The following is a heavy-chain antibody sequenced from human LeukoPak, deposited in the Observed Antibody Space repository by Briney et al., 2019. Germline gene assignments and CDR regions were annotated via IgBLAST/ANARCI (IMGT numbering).Heavy chain of an antibody. Sequence: GGSLRLSCAASGFTFSTYDMHWVRQVTGKGLEWVSAIGTADDTYYQGSVKGRFTISRENAKNVLYLQMSSLRAEDTAVYYCAREIRETVITRHYYYGIDVWGQGTTVTVSS. CDR2: IGTADDT. D-gene: IGHD1-7*01. J-gene: IGHJ6*02. V-gene: IGHV3-13*01. CDR3: AREIRETVITRHYYYGIDV. CDR1: GFTFSTYD.